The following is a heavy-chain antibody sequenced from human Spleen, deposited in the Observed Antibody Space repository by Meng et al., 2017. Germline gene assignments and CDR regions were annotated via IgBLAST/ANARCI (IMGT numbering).Heavy chain of an antibody. V-gene: IGHV1-2*06. CDR1: GYNFPDYY. J-gene: IGHJ4*02. D-gene: IGHD6-19*01. CDR3: AREYSSGWYGENYFDY. CDR2: INPKSGDT. Sequence: ASVKVSCKPSGYNFPDYYIHWVRRAPGQGLEWMGRINPKSGDTHYAQKFQARVTMTGDTSISTAYMELSGLRSDDTAMYYCAREYSSGWYGENYFDYWGQGTLVTVSS.